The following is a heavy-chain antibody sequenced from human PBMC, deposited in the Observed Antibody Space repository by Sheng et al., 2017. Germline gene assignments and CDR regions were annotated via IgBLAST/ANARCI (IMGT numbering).Heavy chain of an antibody. Sequence: QLQLQESGPGLVKPSETLSLTCTVSGGSISSSSYYWGWIRQPPGKGLEWIGSIYYSGSTYYNPSLKSRVTISVDTSKNQFSLKLSSVTAADTAVYYCARLAPTQPWELLPSYFDYWGQGTLVTVSS. CDR3: ARLAPTQPWELLPSYFDY. J-gene: IGHJ4*02. CDR2: IYYSGST. CDR1: GGSISSSSYY. V-gene: IGHV4-39*07. D-gene: IGHD1-26*01.